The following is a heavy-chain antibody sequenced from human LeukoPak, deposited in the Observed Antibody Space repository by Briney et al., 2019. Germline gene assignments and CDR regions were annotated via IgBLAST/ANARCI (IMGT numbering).Heavy chain of an antibody. V-gene: IGHV1-69*01. D-gene: IGHD2-2*01. CDR1: GGTFSIYG. J-gene: IGHJ4*02. CDR3: AGLPSCMGTSCSIDY. CDR2: TIPIFGPA. Sequence: SVKVSCKASGGTFSIYGISCMRQAPGQGLEWMGGTIPIFGPANDAQKFQDRVTIIADESTSTAYMELSSLTSEDTAVYDCAGLPSCMGTSCSIDYWGQGTLVTVSS.